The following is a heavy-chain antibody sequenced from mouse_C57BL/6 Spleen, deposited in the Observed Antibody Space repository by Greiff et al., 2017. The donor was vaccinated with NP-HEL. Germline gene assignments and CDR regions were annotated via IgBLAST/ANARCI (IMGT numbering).Heavy chain of an antibody. J-gene: IGHJ2*01. CDR2: IDPEAGET. D-gene: IGHD2-3*01. V-gene: IGHV14-2*01. Sequence: VQLQQSGAELVKPGASVKLSCTASGFNINDYYMHWVKQRPEQGLEWIGRIDPEAGETKYAPKFQGKATITADTSSNTAYLQLSSLTSEDTAVYYCARGDGHGFDYWGQGTTLTVSS. CDR1: GFNINDYY. CDR3: ARGDGHGFDY.